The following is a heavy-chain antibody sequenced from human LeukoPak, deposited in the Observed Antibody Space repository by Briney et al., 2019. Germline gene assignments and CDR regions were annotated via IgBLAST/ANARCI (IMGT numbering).Heavy chain of an antibody. D-gene: IGHD6-13*01. J-gene: IGHJ4*02. V-gene: IGHV3-21*01. CDR2: ISSSSSYI. Sequence: GGSLRLSCAASGFTFSSYSMNWVRQAPGKGLEWVSSISSSSSYIYYADSVKGRFTISRDSAKNSLYLQMNSLRAEDTAVYYCARVHPVRGSSWTGDYWGQGTLVTVSS. CDR1: GFTFSSYS. CDR3: ARVHPVRGSSWTGDY.